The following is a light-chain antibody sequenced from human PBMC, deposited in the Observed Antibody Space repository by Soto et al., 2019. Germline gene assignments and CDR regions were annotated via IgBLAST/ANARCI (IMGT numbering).Light chain of an antibody. CDR3: MQTLQTRT. J-gene: IGKJ1*01. Sequence: DIVVTQSPLSLTVTPGEPASISCRSSQSLLHSNGYTYLDWYLQKPGQSPLVLISMGSNRASGVPDRFSGSGSGTDFTLKISRVEAEDVGVYYCMQTLQTRTFGQGTKVEI. V-gene: IGKV2-28*01. CDR1: QSLLHSNGYTY. CDR2: MGS.